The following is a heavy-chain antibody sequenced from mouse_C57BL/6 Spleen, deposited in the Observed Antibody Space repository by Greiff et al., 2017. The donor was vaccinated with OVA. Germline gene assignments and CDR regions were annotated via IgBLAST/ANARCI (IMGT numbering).Heavy chain of an antibody. J-gene: IGHJ2*01. Sequence: EVKLQESGGDLVKPGGSLKLSCAASGFTFSSYGMSWVRQTPDKRLEWVATISSGGSYTYYPDSVKGRFTISRDNAKNTLYLQMSSLKSEDTAMYYCASQPNSSGYEYYFDYWGQGTTLTVSS. CDR2: ISSGGSYT. D-gene: IGHD3-2*02. V-gene: IGHV5-6*01. CDR1: GFTFSSYG. CDR3: ASQPNSSGYEYYFDY.